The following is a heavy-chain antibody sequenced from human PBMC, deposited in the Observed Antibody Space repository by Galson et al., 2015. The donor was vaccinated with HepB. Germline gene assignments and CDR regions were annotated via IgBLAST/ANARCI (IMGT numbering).Heavy chain of an antibody. D-gene: IGHD3-10*01. V-gene: IGHV3-30*04. J-gene: IGHJ4*02. Sequence: SLRLSCAASGFTFSIYAIHWVRQAPGKGLEWVALISSDGSNKYYADSVRGRFTISRDNSKNTLYLQVNSLRAEDTAVYYCARGRIHYYGSGRYYNPFDYWGQGTLVTVSS. CDR2: ISSDGSNK. CDR1: GFTFSIYA. CDR3: ARGRIHYYGSGRYYNPFDY.